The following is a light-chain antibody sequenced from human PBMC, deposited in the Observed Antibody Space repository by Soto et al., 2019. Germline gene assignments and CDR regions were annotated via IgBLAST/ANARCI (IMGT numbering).Light chain of an antibody. CDR1: QDIRKY. V-gene: IGKV1-33*01. CDR2: DAS. J-gene: IGKJ3*01. CDR3: QQSYSIPRLT. Sequence: IQMTQSPSSLSASVGDRVAITCQATQDIRKYLNWYQQKPGKAPKLLIYDASSLETGVPSRFSGSGSGTDFTLTISSLQSEDFATYYCQQSYSIPRLTFGPGTKVDI.